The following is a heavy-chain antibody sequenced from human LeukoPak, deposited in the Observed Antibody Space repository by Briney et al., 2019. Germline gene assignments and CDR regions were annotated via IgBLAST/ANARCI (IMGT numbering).Heavy chain of an antibody. Sequence: GGSLRLSCAASGFTFRSYAMSWVRQAPGKGLEWVSGISDSGGSTYYADSVKGRFTISRDNSKNTLYLQMNSLRAEDTGVYYCARAVGPYDYWGQGTLVTVSS. CDR3: ARAVGPYDY. V-gene: IGHV3-23*01. D-gene: IGHD3-10*01. CDR1: GFTFRSYA. J-gene: IGHJ4*02. CDR2: ISDSGGST.